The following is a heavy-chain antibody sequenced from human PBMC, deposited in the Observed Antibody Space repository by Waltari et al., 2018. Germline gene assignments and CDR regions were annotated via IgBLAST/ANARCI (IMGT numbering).Heavy chain of an antibody. Sequence: QVQLVQSGAEVKKPGSSVKVSCKASGGTFSTYAISWVRQAPGQGLEWMGGIIPIFGTANDAQKFQGRVTITADESTSTAYMELSSLRSEDTAVYYCARETFYYDSSGYYYVGLLDYWGQGTLVTVSS. CDR1: GGTFSTYA. CDR3: ARETFYYDSSGYYYVGLLDY. D-gene: IGHD3-22*01. V-gene: IGHV1-69*01. CDR2: IIPIFGTA. J-gene: IGHJ4*02.